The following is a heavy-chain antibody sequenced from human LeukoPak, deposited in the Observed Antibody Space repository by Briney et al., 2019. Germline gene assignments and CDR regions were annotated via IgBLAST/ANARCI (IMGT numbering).Heavy chain of an antibody. V-gene: IGHV4-4*07. CDR3: ARDLLGDYGTFDI. CDR2: VYNTGST. Sequence: SETLSLTCTVSGGSITTHYWSWIRQPAGREVEWIGRVYNTGSTKYNPSLKSRVTMSVDTSSNRFSLRLRSVTAADTAVYYCARDLLGDYGTFDIWGQGAMVTVSS. CDR1: GGSITTHY. D-gene: IGHD4-17*01. J-gene: IGHJ3*02.